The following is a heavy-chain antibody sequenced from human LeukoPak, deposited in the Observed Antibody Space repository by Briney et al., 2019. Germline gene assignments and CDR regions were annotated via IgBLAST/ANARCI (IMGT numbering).Heavy chain of an antibody. J-gene: IGHJ3*02. CDR1: GYTFTSYG. Sequence: GASVTVSCKASGYTFTSYGISWVRQAPGQGLEWMGWISAYNGNTNYAQKLQGRVTMTTDTSTSTAYMELSSLRSEDTAVYYCANLGGNSSSFDAFDIWGQGTMVTVSS. D-gene: IGHD6-6*01. CDR3: ANLGGNSSSFDAFDI. CDR2: ISAYNGNT. V-gene: IGHV1-18*04.